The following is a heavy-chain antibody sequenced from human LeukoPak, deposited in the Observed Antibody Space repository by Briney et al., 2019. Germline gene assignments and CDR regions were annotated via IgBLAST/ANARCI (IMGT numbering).Heavy chain of an antibody. Sequence: GGSLRLSCAASGVTFSSYAMSWVRQAPGKGLEWVSAVSGSGGSTYYADSVKGRFTIPRDNSKNTLYLQMNSLRAEDTAVYYCANRYCTSASCYQYFHHWGQGTLVTVSS. CDR3: ANRYCTSASCYQYFHH. V-gene: IGHV3-23*01. CDR2: VSGSGGST. D-gene: IGHD2-2*01. J-gene: IGHJ1*01. CDR1: GVTFSSYA.